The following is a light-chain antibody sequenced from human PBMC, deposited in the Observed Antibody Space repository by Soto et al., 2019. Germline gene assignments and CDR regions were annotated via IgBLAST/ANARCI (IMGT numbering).Light chain of an antibody. V-gene: IGKV3-20*01. J-gene: IGKJ3*01. CDR2: GAS. Sequence: DIGLTQSPGTLSLSPGERATLSCRASQSVSSKYLAWHQQKPGQAPRVLIYGASIRSTGIPERFSGGGSGTDFTLAITRLQPDDFAVYYCQQYGSSLFTFGPGTKVDIK. CDR1: QSVSSKY. CDR3: QQYGSSLFT.